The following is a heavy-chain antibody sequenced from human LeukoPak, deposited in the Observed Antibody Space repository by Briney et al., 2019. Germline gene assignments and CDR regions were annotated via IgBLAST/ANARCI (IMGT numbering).Heavy chain of an antibody. CDR2: ISYDGSNK. V-gene: IGHV3-30*04. CDR1: GFTFSSYA. D-gene: IGHD6-13*01. CDR3: ARSPDDSSSWYFDY. Sequence: GRSLRLSCAASGFTFSSYAMHWVRQAPGKGLEWVAVISYDGSNKYYADSVKGRFTISRDNSENTLYLQMNSLRAEDTAVYYCARSPDDSSSWYFDYWGQGTLVTVSS. J-gene: IGHJ4*02.